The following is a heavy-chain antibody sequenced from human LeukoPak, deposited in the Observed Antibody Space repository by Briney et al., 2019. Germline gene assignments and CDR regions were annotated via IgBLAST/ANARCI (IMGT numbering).Heavy chain of an antibody. CDR1: GGSISSGGYY. J-gene: IGHJ4*02. V-gene: IGHV4-30-2*01. CDR2: IYHSGST. CDR3: ARGDPYCSSTSCYTQAVFDY. Sequence: PSETLSLTCTVSGGSISSGGYYWSWIRQPPGKGLEWIVYIYHSGSTYYNPSLKSRVTISVDRSKNQFSLKLSSVTAADTAVYYCARGDPYCSSTSCYTQAVFDYWGQGTLVTVSS. D-gene: IGHD2-2*02.